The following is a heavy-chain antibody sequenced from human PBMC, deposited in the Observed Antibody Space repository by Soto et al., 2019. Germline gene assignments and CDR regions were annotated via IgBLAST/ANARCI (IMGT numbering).Heavy chain of an antibody. V-gene: IGHV3-30-3*01. CDR1: GFTFSSYA. CDR3: ARDSIPHYYDSSGYSPFGY. CDR2: ISYDGSNK. Sequence: PGGSLRLSCAASGFTFSSYAMHWVRQAPGKGLEWVAVISYDGSNKYYADSVKGRFTISRDNSKNTLYLQMNSLRAEDTAVYYCARDSIPHYYDSSGYSPFGYWGQGTLVTVSS. D-gene: IGHD3-22*01. J-gene: IGHJ4*02.